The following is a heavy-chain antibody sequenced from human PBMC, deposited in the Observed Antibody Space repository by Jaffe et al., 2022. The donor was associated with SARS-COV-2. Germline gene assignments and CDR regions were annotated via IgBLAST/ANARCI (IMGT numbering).Heavy chain of an antibody. D-gene: IGHD3-10*01. J-gene: IGHJ6*03. V-gene: IGHV7-4-1*02. Sequence: QVQLVQSGSELKKPGASVQVACKASGYTFTNYAMMWVRQAPGQGLEWMGWINTHTGNPTYAQGFTGRFVFSLDTSVSTAYLQLSSLKAEDTAVYYCARVGSGRYYYYMDVWGTGTTVTVSS. CDR2: INTHTGNP. CDR3: ARVGSGRYYYYMDV. CDR1: GYTFTNYA.